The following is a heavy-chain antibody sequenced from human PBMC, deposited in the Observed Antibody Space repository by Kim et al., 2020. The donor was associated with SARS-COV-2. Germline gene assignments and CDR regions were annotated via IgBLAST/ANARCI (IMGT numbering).Heavy chain of an antibody. J-gene: IGHJ4*02. CDR1: GFSFSSYG. CDR3: ARDRSSGWADFDY. CDR2: IWYDGSNK. D-gene: IGHD6-19*01. V-gene: IGHV3-33*01. Sequence: GGSLRLSCAASGFSFSSYGVHWVRQAPGKGLEWVAVIWYDGSNKYYADSVKGRFTVSRDNSKNTLYLQMNSLRAEDTAVYYCARDRSSGWADFDYWGQGTLVTVSS.